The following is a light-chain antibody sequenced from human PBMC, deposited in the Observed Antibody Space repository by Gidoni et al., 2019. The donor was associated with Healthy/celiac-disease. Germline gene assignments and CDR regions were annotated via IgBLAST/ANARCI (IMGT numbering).Light chain of an antibody. J-gene: IGKJ3*01. CDR3: QQRSNWPRLT. Sequence: EIVLTQSPATLSLSPVERATLSCRASQSVSSYLACYQQKPGQAPRLLIYDASNSATGIPARFSGSGSGTDFTLTISSLEPEDFAVYYCQQRSNWPRLTFGPGTKVDIK. CDR1: QSVSSY. V-gene: IGKV3-11*01. CDR2: DAS.